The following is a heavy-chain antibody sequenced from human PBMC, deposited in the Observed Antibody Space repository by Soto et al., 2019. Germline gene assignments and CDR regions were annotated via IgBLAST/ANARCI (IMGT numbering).Heavy chain of an antibody. CDR1: GFSFSSYS. CDR2: ISSSSRYI. V-gene: IGHV3-21*01. CDR3: ARTFSGKYSGSYYPDY. Sequence: PGGSLSLSCAACGFSFSSYSMNWVRQATGKGKEWVSSISSSSRYIYYADSVKGRFTISRDNAKNSLYLQMNSLRAEDTAVYYCARTFSGKYSGSYYPDYWGQGTLVTVSS. J-gene: IGHJ4*02. D-gene: IGHD1-26*01.